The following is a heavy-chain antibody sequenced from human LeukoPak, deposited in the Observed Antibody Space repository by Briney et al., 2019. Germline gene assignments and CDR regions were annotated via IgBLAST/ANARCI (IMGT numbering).Heavy chain of an antibody. CDR1: GGTFSSYA. D-gene: IGHD1-20*01. Sequence: GASVKVSCKASGGTFSSYAISWVRQAPGQGLEWMGGIIPIFGTANYAQKFQGRVTITADESTSTAYMELSSLRSEDTAVYYCARGITGTHEGEDYYYYMDVWGKGTTVTVSS. V-gene: IGHV1-69*13. CDR3: ARGITGTHEGEDYYYYMDV. CDR2: IIPIFGTA. J-gene: IGHJ6*03.